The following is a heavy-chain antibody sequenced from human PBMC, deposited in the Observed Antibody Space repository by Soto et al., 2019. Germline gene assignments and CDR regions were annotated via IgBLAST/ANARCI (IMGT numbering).Heavy chain of an antibody. CDR1: GFTFSNHA. D-gene: IGHD3-3*01. Sequence: GGSLRLSCAASGFTFSNHAMTWVRLAPGKGLEWVAFIWCAGVKKYYADSVNGRFTISRDNSKNTLYLQMNSLRAEDTAVYYCASQIFWSGSTAHGMDVWGQGTAVTVSS. CDR3: ASQIFWSGSTAHGMDV. J-gene: IGHJ6*02. V-gene: IGHV3-33*08. CDR2: IWCAGVKK.